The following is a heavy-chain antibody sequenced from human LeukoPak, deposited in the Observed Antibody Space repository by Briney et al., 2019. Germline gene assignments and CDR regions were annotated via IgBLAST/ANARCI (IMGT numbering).Heavy chain of an antibody. CDR3: ARPYYYDSRIDP. D-gene: IGHD3-22*01. Sequence: SETLSLTCTVSGGSISSGDYYWSWIRQPPGKGLEWVGYIYYSGGSYYNPPLKSRVTISLDTSKNQFSLKLSSVTAADTAVYYCARPYYYDSRIDPWGQGTLVTVSS. V-gene: IGHV4-30-4*01. CDR2: IYYSGGS. J-gene: IGHJ5*02. CDR1: GGSISSGDYY.